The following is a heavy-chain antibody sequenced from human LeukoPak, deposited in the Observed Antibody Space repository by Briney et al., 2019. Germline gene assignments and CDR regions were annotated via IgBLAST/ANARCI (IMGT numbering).Heavy chain of an antibody. CDR1: GYTFTCYY. Sequence: GASVKVSCKASGYTFTCYYMHWVRQAPGQGREWMGWINPNSGGTNYAQKFQGRVTMTRDTSISTAYMELSRLRSDDTAVYYCARDRRGGSSSLVDYWGQGTLVTVSS. CDR2: INPNSGGT. CDR3: ARDRRGGSSSLVDY. V-gene: IGHV1-2*02. J-gene: IGHJ4*02. D-gene: IGHD6-6*01.